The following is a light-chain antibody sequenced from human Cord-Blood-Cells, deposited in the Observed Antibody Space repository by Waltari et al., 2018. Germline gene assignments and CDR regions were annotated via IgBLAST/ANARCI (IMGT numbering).Light chain of an antibody. Sequence: QSALTQPASVSGSPGQSITISCTGTSSDVGGYNYVSWYQQHPGKAPKLMIYDVRNRPSGVSNRFSGSKSGNPASLTSSGLQAEDEADYYCSSYTSSSTVVFGGGTKLTVL. CDR1: SSDVGGYNY. CDR2: DVR. V-gene: IGLV2-14*01. CDR3: SSYTSSSTVV. J-gene: IGLJ2*01.